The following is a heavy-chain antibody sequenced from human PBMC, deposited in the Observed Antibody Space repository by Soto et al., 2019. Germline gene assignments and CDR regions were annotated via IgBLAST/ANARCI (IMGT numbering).Heavy chain of an antibody. CDR1: GYTFTSYG. V-gene: IGHV1-18*04. Sequence: HVQLVQSGAEVKKPGASVKVSCKASGYTFTSYGISWVRQAPGQGLEWMGWISTYNGNTNYAQKLQGRVTMTTDTSTSTADMEVRSLRSDDTAVYYGARDPPRRYSYGQGLDYWGQGTLVTVSS. J-gene: IGHJ4*02. CDR3: ARDPPRRYSYGQGLDY. D-gene: IGHD5-18*01. CDR2: ISTYNGNT.